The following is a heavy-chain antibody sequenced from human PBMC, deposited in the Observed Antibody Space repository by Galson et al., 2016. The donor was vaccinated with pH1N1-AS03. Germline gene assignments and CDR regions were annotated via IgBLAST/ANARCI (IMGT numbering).Heavy chain of an antibody. CDR3: VKDQNWAYDF. J-gene: IGHJ4*02. V-gene: IGHV3-23*01. CDR1: GFAVRANA. Sequence: SLRLSCAASGFAVRANAMSWVRQAPGKGLEWVSAIDGGRENTQHADSVKGRFTIPRDNSKNTLFLQMNSLRPEGTAVYYCVKDQNWAYDFWGQGTLVTVSS. D-gene: IGHD3-16*01. CDR2: IDGGRENT.